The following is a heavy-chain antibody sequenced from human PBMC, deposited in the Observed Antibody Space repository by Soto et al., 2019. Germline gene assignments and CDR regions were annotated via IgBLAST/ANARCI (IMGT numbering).Heavy chain of an antibody. CDR3: ARGRYGDY. CDR2: ISAHNGNT. CDR1: GYTFTSYG. D-gene: IGHD1-1*01. J-gene: IGHJ4*02. Sequence: QVHLVQSGAEVKKPGASVKVSCKASGYTFTSYGITWVRQAPGQGLEWMGWISAHNGNTDYAQKLQGRVIVTRDTSTSKDYMELRRMISEDTAVYYCARGRYGDYWGQGALVTVSS. V-gene: IGHV1-18*01.